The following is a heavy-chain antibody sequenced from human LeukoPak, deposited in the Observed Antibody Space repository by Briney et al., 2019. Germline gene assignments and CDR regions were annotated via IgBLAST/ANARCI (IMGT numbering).Heavy chain of an antibody. D-gene: IGHD5-18*01. CDR2: ISAYYGNT. J-gene: IGHJ2*01. V-gene: IGHV1-18*04. Sequence: GASVKVSCKASGYTFTSYGISWVRQAPGQGLEWMEWISAYYGNTNYAQKLQGRVTMTTDTSTSTAYMELRSLRSDDTAVYYCARDRIQLWSGYWYFDLWGRGTLVTVSS. CDR3: ARDRIQLWSGYWYFDL. CDR1: GYTFTSYG.